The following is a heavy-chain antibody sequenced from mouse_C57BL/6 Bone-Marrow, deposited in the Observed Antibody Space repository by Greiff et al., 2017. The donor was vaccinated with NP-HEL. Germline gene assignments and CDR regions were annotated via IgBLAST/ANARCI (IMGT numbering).Heavy chain of an antibody. CDR1: GYTFTSYW. V-gene: IGHV1-55*01. D-gene: IGHD3-2*02. CDR2: IYPGSGST. Sequence: VQLQQPGAELVKPGASVKMSCKASGYTFTSYWITWVKQRPGQGLEWIGDIYPGSGSTNYNEKFKSKATLTVDTSSSTAYMQLSSLTSDESAVDYCARGDSSGYFVAYWGQGTLVTVSA. CDR3: ARGDSSGYFVAY. J-gene: IGHJ3*01.